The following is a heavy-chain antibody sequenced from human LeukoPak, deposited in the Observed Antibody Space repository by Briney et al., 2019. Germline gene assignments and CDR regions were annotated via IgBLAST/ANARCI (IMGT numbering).Heavy chain of an antibody. Sequence: PGRSLRLSCAASGFTFDDYAMHWVRQAPGKGLEWVSGISWNSGSIGYADYVKGRFTISRDNAKNSLYLQMNSLRAEDTALYYCAKLVCSREADAFDIWGQGTMVTVSS. D-gene: IGHD1-26*01. J-gene: IGHJ3*02. CDR2: ISWNSGSI. V-gene: IGHV3-9*01. CDR3: AKLVCSREADAFDI. CDR1: GFTFDDYA.